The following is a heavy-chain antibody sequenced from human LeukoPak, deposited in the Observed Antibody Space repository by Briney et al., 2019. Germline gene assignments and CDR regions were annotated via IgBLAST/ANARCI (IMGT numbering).Heavy chain of an antibody. CDR2: ISSSSSDI. Sequence: GGSLRLSCAASGFTFSSYSMNWVRQAPGKGLEWVSSISSSSSDIYYADSVKGRFTISRDNAKNSLYLQMNSLRVEDTAVYYCAREGLEQDFDYWGQGTLVTVSS. D-gene: IGHD1/OR15-1a*01. CDR3: AREGLEQDFDY. V-gene: IGHV3-21*01. CDR1: GFTFSSYS. J-gene: IGHJ4*02.